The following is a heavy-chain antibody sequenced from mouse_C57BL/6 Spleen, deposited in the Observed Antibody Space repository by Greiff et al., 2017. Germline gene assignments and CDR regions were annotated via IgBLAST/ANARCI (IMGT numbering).Heavy chain of an antibody. CDR1: GFNIKDDY. J-gene: IGHJ3*01. CDR2: IDPENGDT. Sequence: EVQLQQSGAELVRPGASVKLSCTASGFNIKDDYMHWVKQRPEQGLEWIGWIDPENGDTEYASKFQGKATITADTSSNTAYLQLSSLTSEDTAVYYYTTENGNYVAYWGQGTLVTVSA. CDR3: TTENGNYVAY. D-gene: IGHD2-1*01. V-gene: IGHV14-4*01.